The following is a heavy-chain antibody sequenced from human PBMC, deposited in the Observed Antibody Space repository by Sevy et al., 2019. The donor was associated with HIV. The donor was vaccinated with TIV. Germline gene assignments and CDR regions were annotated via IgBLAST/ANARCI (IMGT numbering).Heavy chain of an antibody. V-gene: IGHV4-59*08. J-gene: IGHJ4*03. D-gene: IGHD3-16*01. CDR3: ARRAFLGDYFES. CDR1: SGSLGNYY. CDR2: IYYSGNT. Sequence: SETLSLTCSVSSGSLGNYYWYWIRQTPGKGLEWLGLIYYSGNTNYNPSLKSRVTMSIDTSRNQFSPRLDSLTAADTAVYYCARRAFLGDYFESWGQGILVTVSS.